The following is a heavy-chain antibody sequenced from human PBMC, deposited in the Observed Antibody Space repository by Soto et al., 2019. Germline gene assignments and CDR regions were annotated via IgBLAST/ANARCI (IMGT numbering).Heavy chain of an antibody. CDR1: GFTFSSYA. J-gene: IGHJ6*02. CDR3: AKDRGTVTTFFYYYDMDV. Sequence: GGSLRLSCAASGFTFSSYAMSWVRQAPGKGLEWVSGIGGSGGSTFYAGSVKGRFTISRDNSKNTLFLQMNSLTAEDTAIYYCAKDRGTVTTFFYYYDMDVWGQGTTVTVSS. CDR2: IGGSGGST. D-gene: IGHD4-4*01. V-gene: IGHV3-23*01.